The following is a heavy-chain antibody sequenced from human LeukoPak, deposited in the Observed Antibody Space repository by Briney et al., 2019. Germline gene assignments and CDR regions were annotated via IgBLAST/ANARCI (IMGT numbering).Heavy chain of an antibody. V-gene: IGHV3-7*01. CDR1: GFTFTHYW. D-gene: IGHD3-10*01. CDR3: ARDGKGWFGEFYAFDI. J-gene: IGHJ3*02. CDR2: IKPDGSQK. Sequence: GGSLRLSCVASGFTFTHYWMNWVRQAPGKGLEWVASIKPDGSQKSYVDSVKGRFTISRDNAKNSLSLQMDSLRGEDTAVYYCARDGKGWFGEFYAFDIWGQGTMVTVSS.